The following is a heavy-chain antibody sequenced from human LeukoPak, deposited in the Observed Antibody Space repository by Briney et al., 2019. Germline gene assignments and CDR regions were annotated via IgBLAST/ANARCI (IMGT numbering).Heavy chain of an antibody. CDR2: IYYSGST. CDR1: GDSLNSYY. J-gene: IGHJ5*02. V-gene: IGHV4-59*01. Sequence: SETLSLTCTVSGDSLNSYYWTWIRQPPGKGLEWIGYIYYSGSTNYNPSLESRVTISVDTSKNQFSLRLTSVTAADTAVYYCARALRQQLVTGWFDPWGQGTLVTVCS. CDR3: ARALRQQLVTGWFDP. D-gene: IGHD6-13*01.